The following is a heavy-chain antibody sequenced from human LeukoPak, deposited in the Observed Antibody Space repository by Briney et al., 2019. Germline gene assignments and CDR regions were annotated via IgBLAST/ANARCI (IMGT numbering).Heavy chain of an antibody. D-gene: IGHD6-6*01. V-gene: IGHV3-20*04. CDR1: GFTFDDYG. CDR3: ARDVDSSSSVSLYYYYYMDV. CDR2: INWNGGST. Sequence: GGSLRLFCAASGFTFDDYGMSWVRHAPGKGLEWVSGINWNGGSTGYADSVKGRFTISGDNAKNSLYLQMNSVRAEDTALYYCARDVDSSSSVSLYYYYYMDVWGKGTTVTVSS. J-gene: IGHJ6*03.